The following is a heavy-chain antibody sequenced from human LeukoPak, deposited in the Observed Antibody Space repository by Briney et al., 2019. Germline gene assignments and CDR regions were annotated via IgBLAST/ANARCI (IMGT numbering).Heavy chain of an antibody. J-gene: IGHJ6*02. D-gene: IGHD6-19*01. CDR2: IYTSGNT. CDR3: AAVADTGDYYGMDV. Sequence: PSETLSLTCTVSGGSISSGSYYWSWIRQPAGKTLEWIGRIYTSGNTNYNPSLKSRVTISVDTSKNQFSLKLSSVTVADTAVYYCAAVADTGDYYGMDVWGQGTTVTVSS. V-gene: IGHV4-61*02. CDR1: GGSISSGSYY.